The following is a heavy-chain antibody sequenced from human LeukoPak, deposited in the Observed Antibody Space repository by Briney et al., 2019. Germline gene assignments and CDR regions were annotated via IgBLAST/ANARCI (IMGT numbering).Heavy chain of an antibody. Sequence: ASVKVSCKASGYTFTSYGISWVRQAPGQGLEWMGWISAYNGNTNYAQKLQGRVTMTTDTSTSTAYMELRSLRSDDTAVYYCARDPRLSAAAGTHSSHWGQGTLVTVSS. CDR3: ARDPRLSAAAGTHSSH. J-gene: IGHJ4*02. D-gene: IGHD6-13*01. CDR2: ISAYNGNT. CDR1: GYTFTSYG. V-gene: IGHV1-18*01.